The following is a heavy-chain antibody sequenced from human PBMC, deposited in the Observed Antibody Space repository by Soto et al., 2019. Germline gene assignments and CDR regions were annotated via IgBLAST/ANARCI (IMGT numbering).Heavy chain of an antibody. D-gene: IGHD3-10*01. CDR2: ISYDGSNK. Sequence: SLRLSCAASGFTFSSYGMHWVRQAPGKGLEWVAVISYDGSNKYYADSVKGRFTISRDNSKNTLYLQMNSLRAEDTAVYYCAKDSGTNWFDPWGQGTLVTVSS. V-gene: IGHV3-30*18. CDR3: AKDSGTNWFDP. CDR1: GFTFSSYG. J-gene: IGHJ5*02.